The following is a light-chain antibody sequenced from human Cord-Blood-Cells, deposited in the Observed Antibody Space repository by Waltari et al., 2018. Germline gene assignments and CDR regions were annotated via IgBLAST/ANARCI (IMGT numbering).Light chain of an antibody. CDR1: SSNIGSNY. J-gene: IGLJ2*01. V-gene: IGLV1-47*01. CDR2: RNN. CDR3: AAWDDSLSGPV. Sequence: QSVLTQPPSASGPPGQRVTISRSGSSSNIGSNYVYWYQQLPGTAPKLLIYRNNQRPSGVPDRFSGSKSGTSASLAISALRSEDEADYYCAAWDDSLSGPVFGGGTKLTVL.